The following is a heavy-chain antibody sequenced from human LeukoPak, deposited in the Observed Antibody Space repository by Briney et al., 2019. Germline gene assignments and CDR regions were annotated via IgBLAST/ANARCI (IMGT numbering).Heavy chain of an antibody. V-gene: IGHV4-34*01. D-gene: IGHD3-22*01. J-gene: IGHJ4*02. CDR1: GGSFSGYY. Sequence: SETLSLTCAVYGGSFSGYYWSWIRQPPGKGLEWIGEINHSGSTNYNPSLKSRVTISVDTSKNQFSLKLSSVTAADTAVYYCARVYYYDSSGYSKSYYFDYWGQGTLVTVSS. CDR2: INHSGST. CDR3: ARVYYYDSSGYSKSYYFDY.